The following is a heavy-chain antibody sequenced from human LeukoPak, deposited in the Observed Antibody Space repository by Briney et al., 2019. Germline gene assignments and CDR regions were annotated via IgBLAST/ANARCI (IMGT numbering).Heavy chain of an antibody. V-gene: IGHV3-30*04. CDR3: ARGQKSVGRTLAGTTIYSYYYYMDV. CDR1: GLIFRNYA. Sequence: AGGSLTLSCAASGLIFRNYAMHWVRQAPGKGLEWVAVILHDGGKKFYTDSVKGRFTISRDNSKNTLYLQMNSLRAEDTAVYYCARGQKSVGRTLAGTTIYSYYYYMDVWGKGTTVTVSS. D-gene: IGHD6-19*01. CDR2: ILHDGGKK. J-gene: IGHJ6*03.